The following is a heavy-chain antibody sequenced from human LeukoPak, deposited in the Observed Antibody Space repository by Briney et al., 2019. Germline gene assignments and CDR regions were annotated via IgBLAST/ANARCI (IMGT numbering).Heavy chain of an antibody. CDR3: ARRLAVAAWFDS. V-gene: IGHV4-59*08. D-gene: IGHD6-19*01. CDR2: IYYSGST. Sequence: PSETLSLTCTVSGGSISSYYWSWIRQPPGKGLEWIGYIYYSGSTNYNPSLKSRVTISVDTSKNQFSLKLSSVTAADTAVYYCARRLAVAAWFDSWGQGTLVTVSS. CDR1: GGSISSYY. J-gene: IGHJ5*01.